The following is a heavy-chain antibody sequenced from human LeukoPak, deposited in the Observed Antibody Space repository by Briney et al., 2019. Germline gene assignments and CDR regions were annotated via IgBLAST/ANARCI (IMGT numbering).Heavy chain of an antibody. CDR2: ISSSSSYI. J-gene: IGHJ5*02. Sequence: GGSLRLSCAASGFTFSSYSMNWVRQAPGKGLEWVSSISSSSSYIYYADSVKGRFTISRDNAKSSLYLQMNSLRAEDTAVYYCAGVYYDSSGYYPNWFDPWGQGTLVTVSS. V-gene: IGHV3-21*01. D-gene: IGHD3-22*01. CDR1: GFTFSSYS. CDR3: AGVYYDSSGYYPNWFDP.